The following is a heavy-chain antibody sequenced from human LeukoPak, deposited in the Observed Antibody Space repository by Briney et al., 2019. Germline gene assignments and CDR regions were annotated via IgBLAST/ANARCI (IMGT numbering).Heavy chain of an antibody. CDR3: GRGGIAAAASGIDY. D-gene: IGHD6-13*01. CDR2: IYQNGNT. Sequence: PSETLSLTCAVSGGSISSGGYSWSWIRQPPGKGLEWIGYIYQNGNTYYNPSLKSRVTISVDRSKNQFSLNLSSVTAADTAVYYCGRGGIAAAASGIDYWGQGILVAVSS. CDR1: GGSISSGGYS. J-gene: IGHJ4*02. V-gene: IGHV4-30-2*01.